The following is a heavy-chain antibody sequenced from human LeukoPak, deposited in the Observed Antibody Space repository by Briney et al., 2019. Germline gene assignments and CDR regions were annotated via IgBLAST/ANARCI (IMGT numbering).Heavy chain of an antibody. CDR1: GFSFSTYW. D-gene: IGHD6-13*01. CDR3: ARGPGSSSFDL. V-gene: IGHV3-7*03. Sequence: GGSLRLSCSASGFSFSTYWMSWVRQTPETGLEFVANIDRDGSVRNYMDSLRGRSTISRDNAKKSMYLEINSLTADDTAVYYCARGPGSSSFDLWGRGALVTVSS. J-gene: IGHJ4*02. CDR2: IDRDGSVR.